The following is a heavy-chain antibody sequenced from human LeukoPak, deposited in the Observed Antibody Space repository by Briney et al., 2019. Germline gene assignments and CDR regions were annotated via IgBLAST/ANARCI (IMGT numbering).Heavy chain of an antibody. Sequence: SETLSLTCAVYGGSFSGYYWSWIRQPAGKGLEWIGRIYTSGSTNYNPSLKSRVTMSVDTSKNQFSLKLSSVTAADTAVYYCARDKGTSGYWYYFDYWGQGTLVTVSS. D-gene: IGHD3-3*01. CDR3: ARDKGTSGYWYYFDY. J-gene: IGHJ4*02. V-gene: IGHV4-4*07. CDR2: IYTSGST. CDR1: GGSFSGYY.